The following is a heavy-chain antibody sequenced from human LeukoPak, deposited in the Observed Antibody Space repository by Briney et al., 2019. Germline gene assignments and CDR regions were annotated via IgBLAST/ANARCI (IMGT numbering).Heavy chain of an antibody. Sequence: SETLSLTCTVSGYSISSAYYWGWIRQSPGKGLEWIGSIYHSGSSYYNPSLKSRVTIAVDTSKNQFSLKLSSVTAADTAVYYCARERDNWSDPWGQGTLVTVSS. CDR3: ARERDNWSDP. CDR2: IYHSGSS. V-gene: IGHV4-38-2*02. J-gene: IGHJ5*02. CDR1: GYSISSAYY.